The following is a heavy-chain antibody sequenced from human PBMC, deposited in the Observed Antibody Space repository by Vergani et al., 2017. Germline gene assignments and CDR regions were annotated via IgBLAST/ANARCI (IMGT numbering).Heavy chain of an antibody. D-gene: IGHD3-22*01. CDR1: GYSFTYYW. CDR2: IHPADSDT. V-gene: IGHV5-51*01. CDR3: ARLYARDSSGNKYFDY. J-gene: IGHJ4*02. Sequence: EVLLVSAGAEVKKPGASLHISCPTSGYSFTYYWICWVRQMPGKRLEWMGIIHPADSDTSYSPSFQGQVTIAVDKSISTANLQRSSLRASDSAMYYCARLYARDSSGNKYFDYWGQGSLVTVSS.